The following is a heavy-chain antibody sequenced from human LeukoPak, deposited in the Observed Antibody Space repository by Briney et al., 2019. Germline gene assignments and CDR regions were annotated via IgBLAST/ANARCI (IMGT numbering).Heavy chain of an antibody. J-gene: IGHJ5*02. CDR2: ISCIGST. CDR3: ARVSAGGGSEWVDN. CDR1: DDSFNTHY. D-gene: IGHD1-26*01. Sequence: SETLSLTCSVSDDSFNTHYWTWIRHPPGKGLEWIGYISCIGSTNYNPSLKSRVIITIDTSKKQFSLKMTSVTAADTAVYYCARVSAGGGSEWVDNWGQGTLVTVSS. V-gene: IGHV4-59*11.